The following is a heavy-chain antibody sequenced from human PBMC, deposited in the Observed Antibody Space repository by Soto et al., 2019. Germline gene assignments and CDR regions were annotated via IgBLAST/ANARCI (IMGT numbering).Heavy chain of an antibody. V-gene: IGHV3-21*01. D-gene: IGHD3-10*01. CDR2: ISSSSSYI. J-gene: IGHJ4*02. CDR1: GFTFSSYS. Sequence: GGSLRLSCAASGFTFSSYSMNWVRQAPGKGLEWVSSISSSSSYIYYADSVKGRFTISRDNAKNSLYLQMNSLRAEDTAVYYCATAEFGELSPRLFDYWGQGTLVTVSS. CDR3: ATAEFGELSPRLFDY.